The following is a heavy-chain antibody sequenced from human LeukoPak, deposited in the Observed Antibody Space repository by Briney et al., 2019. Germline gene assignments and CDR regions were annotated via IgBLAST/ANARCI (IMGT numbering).Heavy chain of an antibody. CDR1: GDSVSSNNAA. V-gene: IGHV6-1*01. Sequence: SQTLSLTCAISGDSVSSNNAAWHWIRQSPSRGLEWLGRTYYRSKWYYDYAVSLRSRLTINPDTSKNHFSLQLNSVAPADTAVYFCARGDRLSFDIWGQGTMVTVSS. J-gene: IGHJ3*02. CDR3: ARGDRLSFDI. D-gene: IGHD5-12*01. CDR2: TYYRSKWYY.